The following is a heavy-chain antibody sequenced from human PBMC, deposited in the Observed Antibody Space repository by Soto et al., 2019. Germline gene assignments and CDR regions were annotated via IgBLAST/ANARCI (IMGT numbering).Heavy chain of an antibody. CDR1: GGSISSHY. D-gene: IGHD6-13*01. Sequence: QVQLQESGPGLVKPSETLSLTCTVSGGSISSHYWSWIRQPPGRGLEWIGFIYYSGITDSNPSLKSRVTISLDTSKTHPSLRLSSVTAADTAVYYCARPRGIAPAVWYFDLWGRGTLVTVSS. CDR3: ARPRGIAPAVWYFDL. CDR2: IYYSGIT. V-gene: IGHV4-59*08. J-gene: IGHJ2*01.